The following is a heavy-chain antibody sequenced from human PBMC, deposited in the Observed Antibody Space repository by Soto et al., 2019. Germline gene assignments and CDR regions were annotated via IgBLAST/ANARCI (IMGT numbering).Heavy chain of an antibody. V-gene: IGHV4-30-2*01. CDR1: GGSINTFDFS. CDR2: IYQSGRT. CDR3: AREMTIFGVTPGGGVDV. J-gene: IGHJ6*02. D-gene: IGHD3-3*01. Sequence: QTLSLTCAVSGGSINTFDFSWSWIRQPPGWGLEWIGSIYQSGRTYYIPSLKSRVTMSLEKSKNQFSLQINSVVAADTAIYYCAREMTIFGVTPGGGVDVWGQGTTVT.